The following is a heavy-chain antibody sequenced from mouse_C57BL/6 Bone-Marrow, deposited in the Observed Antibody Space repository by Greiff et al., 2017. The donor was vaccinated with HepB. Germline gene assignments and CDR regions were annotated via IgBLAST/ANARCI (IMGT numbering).Heavy chain of an antibody. Sequence: EVQLQQSGPVLVKPGASVKMSCKASGYTFTDYYMNWVKQSHGKSLEWIGVINPYNGITSYNQKFKGKATLTVDKSSSTAYMELNSLTSEDSAVYYGARFGTDYAMDYWGQGTSVTVSS. CDR2: INPYNGIT. V-gene: IGHV1-19*01. CDR3: ARFGTDYAMDY. D-gene: IGHD3-3*01. J-gene: IGHJ4*01. CDR1: GYTFTDYY.